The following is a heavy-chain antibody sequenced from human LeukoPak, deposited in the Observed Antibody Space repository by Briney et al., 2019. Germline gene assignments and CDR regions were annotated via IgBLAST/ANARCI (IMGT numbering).Heavy chain of an antibody. J-gene: IGHJ4*02. Sequence: NPGGSLRLSCTASGFTFGDYAMSWFRQAPGKGLEWVGFIRSKAYGGTTEYAASVNGRFTISRDDSKSIAYLQMNSLKTEDTAVYYCTREGGIWFGESKGDDYWGQGTLVTVSS. CDR1: GFTFGDYA. CDR3: TREGGIWFGESKGDDY. D-gene: IGHD3-10*01. CDR2: IRSKAYGGTT. V-gene: IGHV3-49*05.